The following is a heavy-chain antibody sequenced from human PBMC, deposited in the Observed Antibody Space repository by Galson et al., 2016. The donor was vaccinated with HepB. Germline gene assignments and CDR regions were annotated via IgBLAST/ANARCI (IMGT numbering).Heavy chain of an antibody. CDR3: TRDQEYSGYDSNWFDP. D-gene: IGHD5-12*01. V-gene: IGHV3-49*03. J-gene: IGHJ5*02. CDR2: IRSKAYGGTT. CDR1: GFTFGDDA. Sequence: SLRLSCAASGFTFGDDAMSWFRQAPGKGLEWVGFIRSKAYGGTTEYAASVKGRFIMSRDDSKSIAYLQMNSLKTEDTAVYYCTRDQEYSGYDSNWFDPWGQGTLVTVSS.